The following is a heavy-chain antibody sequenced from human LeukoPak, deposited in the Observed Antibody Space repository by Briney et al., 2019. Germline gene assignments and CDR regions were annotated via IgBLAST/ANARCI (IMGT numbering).Heavy chain of an antibody. CDR2: IKGDGSST. Sequence: GGSLRLSCAASGFTFSNYWMHWVRQTPAEGLVCVSLIKGDGSSTTYADSVKGRFTISRDNAKNTVYLQMNSLRAEDTAVYYCARGNYHAMDVWGQGTTVTVSS. V-gene: IGHV3-74*03. CDR3: ARGNYHAMDV. J-gene: IGHJ6*02. CDR1: GFTFSNYW.